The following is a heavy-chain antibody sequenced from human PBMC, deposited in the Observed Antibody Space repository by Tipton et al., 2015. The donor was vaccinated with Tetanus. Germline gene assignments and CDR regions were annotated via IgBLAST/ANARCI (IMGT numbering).Heavy chain of an antibody. CDR2: VAYDGNNK. CDR3: AKEVTDITAAGIGAFDM. D-gene: IGHD6-13*01. V-gene: IGHV3-30-3*01. Sequence: SLRLSCATSGLSFSGYGLHWLRQAPGKGLEWVALVAYDGNNKYYADSAKGRFTISRDNSKNTLYLQMNSLRAEDTAVYYCAKEVTDITAAGIGAFDMWGQGTMVTVSS. J-gene: IGHJ3*02. CDR1: GLSFSGYG.